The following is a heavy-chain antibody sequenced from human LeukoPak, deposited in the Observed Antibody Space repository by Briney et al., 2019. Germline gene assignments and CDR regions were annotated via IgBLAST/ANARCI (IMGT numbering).Heavy chain of an antibody. CDR3: ARVRSWFGEFLGGSGYYYYMDV. CDR2: IYHSGKS. J-gene: IGHJ6*03. CDR1: GYSISSGYY. D-gene: IGHD3-10*01. V-gene: IGHV4-38-2*02. Sequence: SETLSLTCSVSGYSISSGYYWDWIRQPPGKGLEWIASIYHSGKSYYNPSLKSRVTMSVDTSKNQFSLKLSSVTAADTAVYYCARVRSWFGEFLGGSGYYYYMDVWGKGTTVTISS.